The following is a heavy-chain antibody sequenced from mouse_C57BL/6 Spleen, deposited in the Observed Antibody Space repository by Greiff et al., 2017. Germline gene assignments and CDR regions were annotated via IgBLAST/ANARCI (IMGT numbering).Heavy chain of an antibody. V-gene: IGHV1-72*01. CDR1: GYTFTSYW. J-gene: IGHJ3*01. CDR2: IDPNSGGT. CDR3: AREGTWLSTDPSWFAY. D-gene: IGHD1-1*01. Sequence: QVQLQQPGAELVKPGASVKLSCKASGYTFTSYWMHWVKQRPGRGLEWIGRIDPNSGGTKYNEKFKSKATLTVDKPSSTAYMQLSSLTSEDSAVYYGAREGTWLSTDPSWFAYWGQGTLVTVSA.